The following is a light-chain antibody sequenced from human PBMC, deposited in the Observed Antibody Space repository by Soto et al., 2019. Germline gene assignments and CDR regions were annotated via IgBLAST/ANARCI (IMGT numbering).Light chain of an antibody. CDR1: SSDIGGYKY. Sequence: QSALTQPASVSGSPGQSITISCTGTSSDIGGYKYVSWYQQHPGKVPKLLIYDVNNRPSGVSDRFSGSKSGNTASLTISGLQAEDEPEYYCCSYTSSTSLIFGGGTKLTVL. CDR2: DVN. V-gene: IGLV2-14*03. CDR3: CSYTSSTSLI. J-gene: IGLJ2*01.